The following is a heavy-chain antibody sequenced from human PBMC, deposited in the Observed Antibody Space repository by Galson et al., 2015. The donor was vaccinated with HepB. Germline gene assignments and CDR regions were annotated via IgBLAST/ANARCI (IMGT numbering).Heavy chain of an antibody. CDR2: ISSSSSYI. V-gene: IGHV3-21*01. J-gene: IGHJ2*01. Sequence: SLRLSCAASGFTFSSYSMNWVRQAPGKGLEWVSSISSSSSYIYYADSVKGRFTISRDNAKNSLYLQMDNLRAEDTAMYYCARTQFPGGNFDLWGRGTLVTVSS. CDR3: ARTQFPGGNFDL. CDR1: GFTFSSYS.